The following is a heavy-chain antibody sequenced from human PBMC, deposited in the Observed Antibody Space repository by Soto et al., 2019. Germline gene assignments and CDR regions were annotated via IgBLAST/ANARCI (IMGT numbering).Heavy chain of an antibody. CDR1: GGTSSNFV. Sequence: QLQLVQSGAEVKKSGSSVKVSCKASGGTSSNFVITWVGQVPGKGLEWLGGILPMFGAVKYAQKFQDRLTITADRSTNTAAMELGSLTSDDTAVYYCARPKRSGYDRGDSYYHTMDVWGHGTTVTVS. J-gene: IGHJ6*02. CDR2: ILPMFGAV. V-gene: IGHV1-69*06. D-gene: IGHD3-3*01. CDR3: ARPKRSGYDRGDSYYHTMDV.